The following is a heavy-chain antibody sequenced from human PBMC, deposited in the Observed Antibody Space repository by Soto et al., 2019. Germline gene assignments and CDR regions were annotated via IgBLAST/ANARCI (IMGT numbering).Heavy chain of an antibody. Sequence: GASVKVSCKASGYTFTSYYMHWVRQAPGQGLEWMGIINPSGGSTSYAQKFQGRVTMTRDTSTSTVYMELSSLRSEDTAVYYCARVYKDIVATMGYFDYWGQGTLVTVSS. CDR2: INPSGGST. V-gene: IGHV1-46*01. CDR3: ARVYKDIVATMGYFDY. D-gene: IGHD5-12*01. CDR1: GYTFTSYY. J-gene: IGHJ4*02.